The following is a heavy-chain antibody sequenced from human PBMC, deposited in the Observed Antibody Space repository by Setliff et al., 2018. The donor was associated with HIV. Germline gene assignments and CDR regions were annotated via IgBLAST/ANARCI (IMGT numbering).Heavy chain of an antibody. Sequence: ASVKVSCKASGYTFTSYGISWVRQAPGQGLEWMGWISAYNGNTNYAQKLQGRVTMTTDTSTSTAYMELRGLRSDDTAVYYCARDRAPHRDYVWGPPGPDAFDIWGQGTMVTVS. CDR1: GYTFTSYG. J-gene: IGHJ3*02. CDR2: ISAYNGNT. D-gene: IGHD3-16*01. CDR3: ARDRAPHRDYVWGPPGPDAFDI. V-gene: IGHV1-18*01.